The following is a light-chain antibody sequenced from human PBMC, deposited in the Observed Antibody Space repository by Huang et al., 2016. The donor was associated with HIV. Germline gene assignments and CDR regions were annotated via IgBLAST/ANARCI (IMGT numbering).Light chain of an antibody. J-gene: IGKJ4*01. Sequence: DIVMTQSPNSLTVSLGERATINCKSNQSVLHSNNKNYLAWYQQKPGQSPKLLIYWSATREAGVPDRFSGDGSGSDFTRSISGLRAEDAAVYFCQQYISTPLTFGGGTKVEI. V-gene: IGKV4-1*01. CDR3: QQYISTPLT. CDR2: WSA. CDR1: QSVLHSNNKNY.